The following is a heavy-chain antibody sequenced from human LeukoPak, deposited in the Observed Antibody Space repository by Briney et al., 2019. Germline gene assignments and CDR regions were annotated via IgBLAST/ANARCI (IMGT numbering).Heavy chain of an antibody. CDR3: VRRVAGTFYFDK. Sequence: SETLSLTCSVSGESIKSTSNYWAWVRQPPGKWLEWIGHIYYSTNTYYNSSLKSRVTISDDTSKNQVSLSLRSVTAADTALYFCVRRVAGTFYFDKWGEGSLVSVSS. D-gene: IGHD6-19*01. V-gene: IGHV4-39*01. J-gene: IGHJ4*02. CDR2: IYYSTNT. CDR1: GESIKSTSNY.